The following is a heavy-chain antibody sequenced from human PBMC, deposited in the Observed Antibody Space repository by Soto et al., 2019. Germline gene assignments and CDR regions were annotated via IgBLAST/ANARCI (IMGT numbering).Heavy chain of an antibody. CDR2: INPSGGST. D-gene: IGHD4-17*01. CDR3: ARDRATVTGWFDP. J-gene: IGHJ5*02. V-gene: IGHV1-46*01. Sequence: QVQLVQSGAEVKKPGASVKVSCKASGYTFTSYYMHWVRQAPGQGLEWMGIINPSGGSTSYAQKCQGRVTMTRDTSTSTVYMELSSLRSEDTAVYYCARDRATVTGWFDPWGQGTLVTVSS. CDR1: GYTFTSYY.